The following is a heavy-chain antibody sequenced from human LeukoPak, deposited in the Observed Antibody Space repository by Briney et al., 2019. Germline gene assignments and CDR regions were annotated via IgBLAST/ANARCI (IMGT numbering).Heavy chain of an antibody. CDR2: INPNSGGT. D-gene: IGHD6-13*01. CDR3: ARDHRVAAAGTNWFDP. Sequence: ASVKVSCKASGYTFTSYYMHWVRQAPGQGLEWMGRINPNSGGTNYAQKFQGRVTMTRDTSISTAYMELSRLRSDDTAVYYCARDHRVAAAGTNWFDPWGQGTLVTVSS. CDR1: GYTFTSYY. J-gene: IGHJ5*02. V-gene: IGHV1-2*06.